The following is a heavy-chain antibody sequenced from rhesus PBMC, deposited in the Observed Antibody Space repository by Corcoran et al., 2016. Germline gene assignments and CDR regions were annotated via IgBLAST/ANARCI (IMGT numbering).Heavy chain of an antibody. D-gene: IGHD2-15*01. CDR2: IYGSRAGT. CDR3: ARDVAGGYCSSTHCSSWDY. V-gene: IGHV4-147*01. J-gene: IGHJ4*01. Sequence: QVQLQESGPGLVKPSETLSLTCAVSGGSISSNYWSWIRQPPGKGLEWIGRIYGSRAGTSSHPSRARRVTISTDTSKNQFSLKLSAVTAADTAVYYCARDVAGGYCSSTHCSSWDYWGQGVLVTVSS. CDR1: GGSISSNY.